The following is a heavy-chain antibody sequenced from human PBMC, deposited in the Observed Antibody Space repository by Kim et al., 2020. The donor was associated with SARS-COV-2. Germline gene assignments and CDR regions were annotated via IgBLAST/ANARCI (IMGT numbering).Heavy chain of an antibody. CDR3: ARFTRGMWELGGEDY. Sequence: ASVKVSCKASGYTFTSYYMHWVRQAPGQGLEWMGIINPSGGSTSYAQKFQGRVTMTRDTSTSTVYMELSSLRSEDTAVYYCARFTRGMWELGGEDYWGQGTLVTVSS. V-gene: IGHV1-46*01. D-gene: IGHD1-26*01. J-gene: IGHJ4*02. CDR1: GYTFTSYY. CDR2: INPSGGST.